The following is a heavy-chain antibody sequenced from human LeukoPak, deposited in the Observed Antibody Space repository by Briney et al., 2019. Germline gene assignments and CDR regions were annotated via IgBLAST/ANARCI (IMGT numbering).Heavy chain of an antibody. V-gene: IGHV5-51*01. D-gene: IGHD6-13*01. CDR1: GYSFTNYW. CDR2: IYPGDSDT. Sequence: GESLKISCKGSGYSFTNYWIGWVRQMPGKGLEWMGIIYPGDSDTRYSPSFQGQVTISVDKSISTAYLQWSSLKASDTAMYYCARHGPYSSSHENWFDPWGQGTLVTVSS. J-gene: IGHJ5*02. CDR3: ARHGPYSSSHENWFDP.